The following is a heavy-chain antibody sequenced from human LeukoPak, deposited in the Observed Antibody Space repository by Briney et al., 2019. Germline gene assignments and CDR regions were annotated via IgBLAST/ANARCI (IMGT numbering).Heavy chain of an antibody. Sequence: GGSLRLSCAASGFTFSSYGMSWVRQAPGKGLEWVSAISGSGGSTYYADSVKGRFTISRDNSKNTLYLQMNSLRAEDTAVYYCAKLREIYPSSPRFDYWGQGTLVTVSS. CDR3: AKLREIYPSSPRFDY. CDR2: ISGSGGST. V-gene: IGHV3-23*01. CDR1: GFTFSSYG. J-gene: IGHJ4*02. D-gene: IGHD1-26*01.